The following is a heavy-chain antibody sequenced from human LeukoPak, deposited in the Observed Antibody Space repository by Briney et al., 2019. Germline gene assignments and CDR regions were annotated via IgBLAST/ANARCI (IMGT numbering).Heavy chain of an antibody. CDR2: ISSSSSYI. V-gene: IGHV3-21*01. J-gene: IGHJ4*02. D-gene: IGHD1-20*01. Sequence: PGGSLRLSCAASGFTFCSYSMNWVRQAPGKGLEWVSSISSSSSYIYYADSVKGRFTISRDNAKNSLYLQMNSLRAEDTAVYYCARAITGTGDFDYWGQGTLVTVSS. CDR1: GFTFCSYS. CDR3: ARAITGTGDFDY.